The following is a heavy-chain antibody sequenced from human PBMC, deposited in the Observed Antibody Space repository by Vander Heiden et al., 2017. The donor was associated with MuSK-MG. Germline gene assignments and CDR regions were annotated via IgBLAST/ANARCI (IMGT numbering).Heavy chain of an antibody. CDR1: GLTFSCYA. D-gene: IGHD6-13*01. CDR3: AKFRSSTWYRADALDI. CDR2: ISGSGGNT. Sequence: EVELLASAGGFVQPGGSLRLSCAASGLTFSCYALSWARKSPGTGLEWGSGISGSGGNTYYADSVKGRFTISRDNSKNTLYLQMNSLRAEDTAVYYCAKFRSSTWYRADALDIWCQGTMVTVSS. J-gene: IGHJ3*02. V-gene: IGHV3-23*01.